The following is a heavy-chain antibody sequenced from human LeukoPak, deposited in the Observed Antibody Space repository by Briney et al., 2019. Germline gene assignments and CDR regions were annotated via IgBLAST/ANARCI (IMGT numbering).Heavy chain of an antibody. V-gene: IGHV1-69*13. J-gene: IGHJ6*03. CDR3: ARGRPMVRGVIIRPWDYYYYMDV. Sequence: ASVKVSCKASGYTFTGYYMHWVRQAPGQGLEWMGGIIPIFGTANYAQKFQGRVTITADESTSTAYMELSSLRSEDTAVYYCARGRPMVRGVIIRPWDYYYYMDVWGKGTTVTISS. CDR1: GYTFTGYY. CDR2: IIPIFGTA. D-gene: IGHD3-10*01.